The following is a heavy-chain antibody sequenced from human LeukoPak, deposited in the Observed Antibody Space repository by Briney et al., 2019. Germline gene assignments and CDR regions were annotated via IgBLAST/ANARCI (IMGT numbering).Heavy chain of an antibody. V-gene: IGHV3-7*01. J-gene: IGHJ4*02. CDR3: ARNYVEDASGSYYRPLDY. Sequence: PGRSLRLSCTGSGFTFGHYALAWVRQAPGKGLEWVANIKPDGSEKNYVDSVKGRFTISRDNAKNSLYLQMNSLRAEDTAVYYCARNYVEDASGSYYRPLDYWGQGTLVTVSS. CDR2: IKPDGSEK. CDR1: GFTFGHYA. D-gene: IGHD3-10*01.